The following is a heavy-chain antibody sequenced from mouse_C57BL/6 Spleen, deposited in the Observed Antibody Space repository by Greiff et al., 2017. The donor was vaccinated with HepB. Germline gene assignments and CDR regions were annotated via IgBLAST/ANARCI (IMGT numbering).Heavy chain of an antibody. J-gene: IGHJ4*01. CDR1: GFTFSSYA. CDR2: ISDGGSYT. Sequence: EVKLMESGGGLVKPGGSLKLSCAASGFTFSSYAMSWVRQTPEKRLEWVATISDGGSYTYYPDNVKGRFTISRDNAKNNLYLQMSHLKSEDTAMYYCAREYDDYYAMDYWGQGTSVTVSS. V-gene: IGHV5-4*01. CDR3: AREYDDYYAMDY. D-gene: IGHD2-12*01.